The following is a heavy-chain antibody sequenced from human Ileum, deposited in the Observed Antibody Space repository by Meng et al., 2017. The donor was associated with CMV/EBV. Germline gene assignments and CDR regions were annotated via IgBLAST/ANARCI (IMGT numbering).Heavy chain of an antibody. D-gene: IGHD3-10*01. CDR1: ENTFTGYY. CDR3: ACLSGSYSLG. V-gene: IGHV1-2*02. CDR2: INPNTGTT. Sequence: VNLVQAGSVVKNAAAAVKFSCMASENTFTGYYLHWVRQAPGQGLEWMAWINPNTGTTDYAQKFRGRVTMTRDTSISTTYMEVNSLRSDDTAVFYCACLSGSYSLGWGQGTLVTVSS. J-gene: IGHJ4*02.